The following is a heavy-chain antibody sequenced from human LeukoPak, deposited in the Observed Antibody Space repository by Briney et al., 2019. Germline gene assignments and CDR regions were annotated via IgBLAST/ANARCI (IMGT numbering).Heavy chain of an antibody. J-gene: IGHJ3*02. V-gene: IGHV5-51*01. CDR2: IYPGDSDT. Sequence: GESLKISCKGSGYSFGIYWIGWVRQMPGKGLEWMGIIYPGDSDTRYSPSFQGQVTISADKSISTAYLQWSSLKASDTAMYYCARVRPHDAFDIWGQGTMVTVSS. D-gene: IGHD6-6*01. CDR1: GYSFGIYW. CDR3: ARVRPHDAFDI.